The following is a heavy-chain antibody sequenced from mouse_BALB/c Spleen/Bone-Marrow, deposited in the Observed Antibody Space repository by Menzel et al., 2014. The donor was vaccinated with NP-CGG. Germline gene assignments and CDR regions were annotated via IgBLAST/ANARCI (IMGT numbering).Heavy chain of an antibody. D-gene: IGHD2-3*01. CDR2: ISGGGSYT. CDR1: GFTFNSYG. Sequence: EVMLVESGGGLVKSGGSLKLSCAASGFTFNSYGMSWVRQTPEKRLEWVANISGGGSYTFYPDSVKGRFTISRDNARNNLFLQLSSLRSEEAALYYCARQACYDQKDVSFVYWGEGTLVTVSA. J-gene: IGHJ3*01. CDR3: ARQACYDQKDVSFVY. V-gene: IGHV5-9-2*01.